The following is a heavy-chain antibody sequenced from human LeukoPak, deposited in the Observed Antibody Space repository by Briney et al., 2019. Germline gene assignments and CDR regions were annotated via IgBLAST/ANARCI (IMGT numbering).Heavy chain of an antibody. CDR3: ARDPSIAARPDNWFDP. CDR1: GYTFTSYY. D-gene: IGHD6-6*01. V-gene: IGHV1-2*02. CDR2: INPNSGGT. J-gene: IGHJ5*02. Sequence: ASVKVSCKASGYTFTSYYMHWVRQAPGQGLEWMGWINPNSGGTNYAQKFQGRVTMTRDTSISTAYMELSRLRSDDTAVYYCARDPSIAARPDNWFDPWGQGTLVTVSS.